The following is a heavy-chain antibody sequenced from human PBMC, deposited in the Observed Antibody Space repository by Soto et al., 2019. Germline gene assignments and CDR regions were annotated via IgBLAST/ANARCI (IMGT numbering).Heavy chain of an antibody. CDR3: ARDARFLPPGHFDWFPNDY. D-gene: IGHD3-9*01. J-gene: IGHJ4*02. Sequence: GGSLRLSCAASGFTFSSYSMNWVRQAPGKGLEWVSYISSSSSTIYYADSVKGRFTISRDNAKNSLYLQMNSLRAEDTAVYYCARDARFLPPGHFDWFPNDYWGQGTLVTVSS. V-gene: IGHV3-48*01. CDR1: GFTFSSYS. CDR2: ISSSSSTI.